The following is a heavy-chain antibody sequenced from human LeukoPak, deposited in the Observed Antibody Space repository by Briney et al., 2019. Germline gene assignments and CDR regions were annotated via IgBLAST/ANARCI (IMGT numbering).Heavy chain of an antibody. D-gene: IGHD3-9*01. V-gene: IGHV1-69*13. CDR2: ILPLFNAA. CDR1: GGNFNSYT. Sequence: SVKVSCKAFGGNFNSYTVNWVRQAPGQGLEWMGGILPLFNAADYAQKFRGRVTISSDESTSTAYMEVSSLTSEDTAVYYCARQFDWGSPWGQGTLVTVSS. J-gene: IGHJ5*02. CDR3: ARQFDWGSP.